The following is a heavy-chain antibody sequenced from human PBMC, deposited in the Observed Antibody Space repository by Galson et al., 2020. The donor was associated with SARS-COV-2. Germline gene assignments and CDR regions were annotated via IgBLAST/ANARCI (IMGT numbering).Heavy chain of an antibody. V-gene: IGHV3-33*01. D-gene: IGHD7-27*01. CDR2: IWYDGSNK. CDR3: ARELGLGMGVDFDY. J-gene: IGHJ4*02. Sequence: GESLKISCAASGFTFSSYGMHWVRQAPGKGLEWVAVIWYDGSNKYYADSVKGRFTISRDNSKNTLYLQMNSLRAEDTAVYYCARELGLGMGVDFDYWGQGTLVTVSS. CDR1: GFTFSSYG.